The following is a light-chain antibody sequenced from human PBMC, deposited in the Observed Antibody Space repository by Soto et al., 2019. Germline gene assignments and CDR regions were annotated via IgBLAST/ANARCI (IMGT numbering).Light chain of an antibody. CDR1: QSISSW. J-gene: IGKJ1*01. Sequence: DIQMTQSPSTLSASVGDRVTITCRASQSISSWLAWYQQKPGKAPKLLIYDASSLESGVPSRFSGSGSGTEFTLTIRSLQPDDFATYYCQQYNSYPWTFGQRTKVEIK. V-gene: IGKV1-5*01. CDR2: DAS. CDR3: QQYNSYPWT.